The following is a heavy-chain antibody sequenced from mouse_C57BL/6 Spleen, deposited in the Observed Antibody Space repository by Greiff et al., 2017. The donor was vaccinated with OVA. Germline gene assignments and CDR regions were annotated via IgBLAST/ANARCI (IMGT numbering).Heavy chain of an antibody. Sequence: EVMLVESGPELVKPGASVKMSCKASGYTFTDYNMHWVKQSHGKSLEWIGYINPNNGGTSYNQKFKGKATLTVNKSSSTAYMELRSLTSEDSAVYYCARKGSYYYGSSLWYFDVWGTGTTVTVSS. D-gene: IGHD1-1*01. J-gene: IGHJ1*03. V-gene: IGHV1-22*01. CDR3: ARKGSYYYGSSLWYFDV. CDR1: GYTFTDYN. CDR2: INPNNGGT.